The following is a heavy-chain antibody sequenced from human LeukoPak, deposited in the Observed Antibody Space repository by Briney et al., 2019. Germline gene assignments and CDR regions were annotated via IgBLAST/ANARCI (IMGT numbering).Heavy chain of an antibody. D-gene: IGHD1-26*01. CDR2: IKPDGSEK. Sequence: GGSLRLSCAASGFTFSTYLMNWVRQAPGKGLEWVANIKPDGSEKYFVDSVKGRFTISRDNAKNSLYLQMNSLRAEDTAVYYCLRSGGYWGQGNPVTVSS. V-gene: IGHV3-7*01. J-gene: IGHJ4*02. CDR1: GFTFSTYL. CDR3: LRSGGY.